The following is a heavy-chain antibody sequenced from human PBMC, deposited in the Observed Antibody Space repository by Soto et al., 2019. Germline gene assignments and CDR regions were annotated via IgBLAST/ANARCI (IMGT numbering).Heavy chain of an antibody. V-gene: IGHV3-7*01. CDR3: ARGFSLAC. J-gene: IGHJ4*02. CDR1: EVNSSSFW. Sequence: RVSCAASEVNSSSFWMSWVRQAPGKGLEWVANIKQDGSEKYYVDSVKGRFIISRDNAKNSLYLQMNSLRAEDTAVYYCARGFSLACWGQGALVTVS. CDR2: IKQDGSEK.